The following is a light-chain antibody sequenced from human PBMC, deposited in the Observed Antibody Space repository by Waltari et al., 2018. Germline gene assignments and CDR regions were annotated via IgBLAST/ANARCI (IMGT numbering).Light chain of an antibody. CDR1: QTIRTTY. CDR2: GTF. Sequence: EIVLTQSPGTLSLSPGEGATLSCRTSQTIRTTYLAWYQQQPGQAPTLLSYGTFSRATGIPDRFTGSGSGTDFSLTISSLEPEDFATYYCQQYDISPLTFGGGTKVEIK. J-gene: IGKJ4*01. V-gene: IGKV3-20*01. CDR3: QQYDISPLT.